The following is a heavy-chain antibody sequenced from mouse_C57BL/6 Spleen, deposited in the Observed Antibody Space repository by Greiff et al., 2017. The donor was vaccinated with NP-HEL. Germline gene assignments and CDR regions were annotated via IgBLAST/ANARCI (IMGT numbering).Heavy chain of an antibody. V-gene: IGHV1-47*01. CDR1: GYTFTTYP. CDR3: ARPYYGSSYWYFDV. CDR2: FHPYNDDT. J-gene: IGHJ1*03. Sequence: VQLQESGAELVKPGASVKMSCKASGYTFTTYPIEWMKQNHGKSLEWIGNFHPYNDDTKYNEKFKGKATLTVEKSSSTVYLELSRLTSDDSAVYYCARPYYGSSYWYFDVWGTGTTVTVSS. D-gene: IGHD1-1*01.